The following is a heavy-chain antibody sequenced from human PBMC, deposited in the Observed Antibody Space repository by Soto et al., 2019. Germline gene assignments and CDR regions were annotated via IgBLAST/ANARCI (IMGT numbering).Heavy chain of an antibody. CDR3: ARDLRTRHCDY. V-gene: IGHV3-33*01. Sequence: QVQLVESGGGVVQPGKSLRLSCAASGFAFSGYAMHWVRQAPGKGLEWVAIIWYDGSNTYYVDSVKGRFTISRDNSNNRVYLQMNSLRAEDTAVYYCARDLRTRHCDYWGQGTPVTVSS. CDR2: IWYDGSNT. CDR1: GFAFSGYA. J-gene: IGHJ4*02. D-gene: IGHD4-17*01.